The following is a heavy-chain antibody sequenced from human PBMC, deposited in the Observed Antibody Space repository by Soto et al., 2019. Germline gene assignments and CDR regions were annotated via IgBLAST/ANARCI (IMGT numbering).Heavy chain of an antibody. J-gene: IGHJ4*02. Sequence: QVQLQESGPGLVKPSETLSLTCTVSGGSISSYYWSWIRQPPGKGLEWIGYIYYSGSTNYNPSLTSRVTIAVDTSKTQFSLKLSSVTAADTAVYYCARRKGVSFDYWGQGTLVTVSS. V-gene: IGHV4-59*08. CDR2: IYYSGST. CDR1: GGSISSYY. D-gene: IGHD3-16*01. CDR3: ARRKGVSFDY.